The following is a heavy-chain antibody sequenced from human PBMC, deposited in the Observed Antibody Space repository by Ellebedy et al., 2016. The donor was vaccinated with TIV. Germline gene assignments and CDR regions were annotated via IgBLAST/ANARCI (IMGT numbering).Heavy chain of an antibody. Sequence: GESPKISCAASGFTFSSYAMSWVRQAPGKGLEWVSAISGNGGHTHYADSVKGRFTISRDNAKSTLYLQMNSLIAEDTAVYYCARDPYNWNGPFDYWGQGTLVTVSS. CDR3: ARDPYNWNGPFDY. CDR2: ISGNGGHT. J-gene: IGHJ4*02. V-gene: IGHV3-23*01. CDR1: GFTFSSYA. D-gene: IGHD1-20*01.